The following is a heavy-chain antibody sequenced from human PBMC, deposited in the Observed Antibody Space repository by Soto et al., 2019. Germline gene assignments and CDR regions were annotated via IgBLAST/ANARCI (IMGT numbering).Heavy chain of an antibody. CDR1: GFTFSSYG. D-gene: IGHD1-26*01. CDR3: AREGGSSRGTGGMDV. Sequence: QVQLVESGGGVVQPGRSLRLSCAASGFTFSSYGMHWVRQAPGKGLEWVAVIWYDGSNKYYADSVKGRFTISRDNSKNTLYLQMNSLRAEDTAVYYCAREGGSSRGTGGMDVWGQGTTVTVSS. V-gene: IGHV3-33*01. CDR2: IWYDGSNK. J-gene: IGHJ6*02.